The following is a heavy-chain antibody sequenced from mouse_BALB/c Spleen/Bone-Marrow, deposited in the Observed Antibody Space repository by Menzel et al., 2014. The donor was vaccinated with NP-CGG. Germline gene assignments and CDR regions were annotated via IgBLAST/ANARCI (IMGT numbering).Heavy chain of an antibody. J-gene: IGHJ1*01. V-gene: IGHV5-9-1*01. Sequence: EVMLVESGGGLAKPGGSLQLSCAASGFTFSTYAMSWVRQTPEKRLEWVATISSSGSYTYYPDSVKGRFTISRDNAKNTPYLQMSSLRSEDTAMFYCSRLRMITKYFDVWGAGTTVTVSS. D-gene: IGHD2-4*01. CDR2: ISSSGSYT. CDR1: GFTFSTYA. CDR3: SRLRMITKYFDV.